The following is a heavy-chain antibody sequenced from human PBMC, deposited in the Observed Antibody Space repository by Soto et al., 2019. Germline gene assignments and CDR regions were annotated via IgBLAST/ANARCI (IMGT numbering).Heavy chain of an antibody. CDR3: ATSTIDTSTWKQYFYGMDV. D-gene: IGHD6-13*01. J-gene: IGHJ6*02. CDR1: EDPFTRDV. Sequence: ASVKVSCKASEDPFTRDVIHWVRQAPGQRLEWMGWINAGNGNTKYSQNFQGRVTITRDASASTAYMELSSLRSQDTAVYYCATSTIDTSTWKQYFYGMDVWGQGSTVTVSS. V-gene: IGHV1-3*01. CDR2: INAGNGNT.